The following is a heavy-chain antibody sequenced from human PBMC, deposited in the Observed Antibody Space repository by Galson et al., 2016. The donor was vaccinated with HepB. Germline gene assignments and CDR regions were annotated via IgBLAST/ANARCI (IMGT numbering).Heavy chain of an antibody. V-gene: IGHV3-23*01. D-gene: IGHD2/OR15-2a*01. J-gene: IGHJ4*02. CDR2: ISVGGHST. Sequence: SLRLSCAASGFTFSSFAMSWVRQAPGKGLEWVSSISVGGHSTYYADSVKGRFTISRDNSKNTLYLQMNSLRAEDTAVYYCAKDPRGGENKLPPSFDYWGQGTLVIVSS. CDR1: GFTFSSFA. CDR3: AKDPRGGENKLPPSFDY.